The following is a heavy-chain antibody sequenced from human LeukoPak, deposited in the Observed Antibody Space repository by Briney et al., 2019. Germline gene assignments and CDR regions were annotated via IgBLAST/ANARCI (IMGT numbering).Heavy chain of an antibody. V-gene: IGHV3-21*01. Sequence: GGSLRLSCAASGFTFSYYSMNWVRQAPGRGLEWVSCISSSSSLIFYSDSVRGRFTISRDNAKNLLYLHMNSLRVEDTAVYYCAKVDRGDYSSSPVPYYNYYMNAWGKGTTVTVSS. J-gene: IGHJ6*03. CDR1: GFTFSYYS. D-gene: IGHD6-13*01. CDR2: ISSSSSLI. CDR3: AKVDRGDYSSSPVPYYNYYMNA.